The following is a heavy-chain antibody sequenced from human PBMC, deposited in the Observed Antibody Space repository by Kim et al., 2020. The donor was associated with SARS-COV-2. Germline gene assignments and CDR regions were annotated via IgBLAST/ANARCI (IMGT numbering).Heavy chain of an antibody. V-gene: IGHV1-69*13. CDR2: IIPIFGTA. J-gene: IGHJ2*01. Sequence: SVKVSCKASGGTFSSYAISWVRQAPGQGLEWMGGIIPIFGTANYAQKFQGRVTITADESTSTAYMELSSLRSEDTAVYYCASLPRDGYNSWYFDLWGRGTLVTVSS. CDR3: ASLPRDGYNSWYFDL. CDR1: GGTFSSYA. D-gene: IGHD5-12*01.